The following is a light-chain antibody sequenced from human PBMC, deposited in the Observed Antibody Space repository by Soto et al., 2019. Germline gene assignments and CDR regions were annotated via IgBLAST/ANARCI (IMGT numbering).Light chain of an antibody. CDR2: DAS. J-gene: IGKJ3*01. Sequence: EIVMTQSPATLSVSPGERATLSCRASQSVSSNLAWFQQKPGQAPRLLIYDASTRATGIPARFSGSGSGTEFTLTISSLQSEDFAVYYCQQYNNWPRTFGHGTTVDIK. CDR3: QQYNNWPRT. V-gene: IGKV3-15*01. CDR1: QSVSSN.